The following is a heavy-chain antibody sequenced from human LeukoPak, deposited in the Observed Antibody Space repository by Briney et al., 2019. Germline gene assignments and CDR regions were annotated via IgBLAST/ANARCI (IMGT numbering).Heavy chain of an antibody. J-gene: IGHJ4*02. CDR1: GGSISSGGYY. V-gene: IGHV4-31*03. CDR3: VRLVGGDIDY. Sequence: SETLSLTSTVSGGSISSGGYYWSWIRQHPGKGLEWIGYIYYSGGTYYNPSLKSRVTISVDTSKNQFSLKLSSVTAADTAVYYCVRLVGGDIDYWGQGTLVTVSS. D-gene: IGHD5-12*01. CDR2: IYYSGGT.